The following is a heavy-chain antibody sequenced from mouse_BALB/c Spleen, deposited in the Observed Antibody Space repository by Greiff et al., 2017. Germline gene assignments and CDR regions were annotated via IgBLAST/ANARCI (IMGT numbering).Heavy chain of an antibody. Sequence: EVQLQESGPGLVKPSQSLSLTCTVTGYSITSDYAWNWIRQFPGNKLEWMGYISYSGSTSYNPSLKSRISITRDTSKNQFFLQLNSVTTEDAATYYCARARYDGYYQDYWGQGTTLTVSS. CDR1: GYSITSDYA. D-gene: IGHD2-3*01. CDR3: ARARYDGYYQDY. CDR2: ISYSGST. V-gene: IGHV3-2*02. J-gene: IGHJ2*01.